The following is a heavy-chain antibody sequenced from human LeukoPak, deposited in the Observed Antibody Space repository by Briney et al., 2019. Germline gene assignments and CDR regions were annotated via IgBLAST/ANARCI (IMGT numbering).Heavy chain of an antibody. CDR3: ARGPVSSSGFFGY. Sequence: PGGSLRLSCAASGFTFSDYHMSWIRQASGKGLEWVSYISSSGGTISYADSVKGRFTISRDNAKKSLYLQMSSLRAEDTAVYYCARGPVSSSGFFGYWGQGTLVTVSS. D-gene: IGHD6-19*01. CDR2: ISSSGGTI. CDR1: GFTFSDYH. V-gene: IGHV3-11*01. J-gene: IGHJ4*02.